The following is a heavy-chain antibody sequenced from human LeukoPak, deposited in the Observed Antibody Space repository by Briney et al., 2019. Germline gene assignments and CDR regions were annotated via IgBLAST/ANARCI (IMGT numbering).Heavy chain of an antibody. D-gene: IGHD3-9*01. Sequence: PGGSLRLSCAASGFTFSSYSMNWARQAPGKGLEWVSYISYSSSTIYYADSVKGRFTISRDNAKSSLYLQMNSLRAEDTAVYFCARDLLTGYYRRGNWFDPWGQGTLVIVSS. CDR1: GFTFSSYS. CDR3: ARDLLTGYYRRGNWFDP. CDR2: ISYSSSTI. V-gene: IGHV3-48*04. J-gene: IGHJ5*02.